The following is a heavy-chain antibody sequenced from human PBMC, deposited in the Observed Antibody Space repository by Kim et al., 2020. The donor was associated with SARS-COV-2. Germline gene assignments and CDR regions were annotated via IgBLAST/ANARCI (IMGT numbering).Heavy chain of an antibody. CDR2: IWYDGSNK. J-gene: IGHJ6*02. D-gene: IGHD2-15*01. V-gene: IGHV3-33*06. Sequence: GGSLRLSCAASGFTFSSYGMHWVRQAPGKGLEWVAVIWYDGSNKYYADSVKGLFTISRDNSKNTLYLQMNSLRAEDTAVYYCAKDFRNFEIYCSVGSCRPEYDSYGMDVWGQGTTVTVSS. CDR3: AKDFRNFEIYCSVGSCRPEYDSYGMDV. CDR1: GFTFSSYG.